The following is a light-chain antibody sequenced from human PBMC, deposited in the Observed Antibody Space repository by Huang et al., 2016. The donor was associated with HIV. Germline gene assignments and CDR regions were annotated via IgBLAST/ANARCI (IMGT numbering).Light chain of an antibody. CDR3: QQTYSAPQWT. CDR2: AAS. Sequence: DIQMTQSPSSLSASFGDRVTITCRASHTISNYLNWYQLKPGQAPQLLIYAASSLQSGVPSRFTGSGSGTDFTLTISNLQHEDFATYYCQQTYSAPQWTFGQGTKVDVK. J-gene: IGKJ1*01. V-gene: IGKV1-39*01. CDR1: HTISNY.